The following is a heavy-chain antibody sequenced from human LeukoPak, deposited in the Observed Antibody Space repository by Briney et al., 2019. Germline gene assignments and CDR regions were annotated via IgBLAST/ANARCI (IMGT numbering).Heavy chain of an antibody. CDR3: ARRRGSYHMYYFDY. D-gene: IGHD1-26*01. V-gene: IGHV4-39*01. Sequence: SETLSLTCTVSGGSISSSSYYWGWIRQPPGKGLEWIGSIYYSGSTYYNPSLKSRVTISVDTSKNQFSLKLSSVTAADTAVYYRARRRGSYHMYYFDYWGQGTLVTVSS. CDR2: IYYSGST. CDR1: GGSISSSSYY. J-gene: IGHJ4*02.